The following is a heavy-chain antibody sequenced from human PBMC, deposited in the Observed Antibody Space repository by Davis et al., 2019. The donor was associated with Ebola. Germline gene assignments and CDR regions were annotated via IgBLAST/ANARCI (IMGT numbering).Heavy chain of an antibody. D-gene: IGHD4-23*01. J-gene: IGHJ6*02. Sequence: SVKVSCKASGGTFSNYAISWVRQAPGQGLEWMGGITPMFGTANYAQRFQGRVTITADEFTSTAYMELSSLRSEDTAVYYCARGYGGNFYYYYGMDVWGQGTTVTVSS. CDR3: ARGYGGNFYYYYGMDV. CDR1: GGTFSNYA. V-gene: IGHV1-69*13. CDR2: ITPMFGTA.